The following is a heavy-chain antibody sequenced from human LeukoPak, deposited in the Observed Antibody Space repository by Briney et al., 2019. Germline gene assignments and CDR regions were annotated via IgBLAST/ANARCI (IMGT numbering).Heavy chain of an antibody. CDR3: TTSTTLTTRYLDY. D-gene: IGHD4-17*01. Sequence: GGSLRLSCAASGFTFSSYAMSWVRQAPGKGLEWVSAISGSGGSTYYADSVKGRFTISRDNSKNTLYLQMNTLETADTAVYYCTTSTTLTTRYLDYWGQGTLVTVSS. CDR1: GFTFSSYA. V-gene: IGHV3-23*01. J-gene: IGHJ4*02. CDR2: ISGSGGST.